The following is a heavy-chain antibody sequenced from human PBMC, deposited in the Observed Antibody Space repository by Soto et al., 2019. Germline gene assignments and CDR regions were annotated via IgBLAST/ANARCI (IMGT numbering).Heavy chain of an antibody. CDR3: ATTVTTVDY. CDR1: GFTFSSYA. V-gene: IGHV3-23*01. CDR2: ISGSGGST. J-gene: IGHJ4*02. Sequence: VGSLRLSCAASGFTFSSYAMSWVRQAPGKGLEWVSAISGSGGSTYYADSVKGRFTISRDNAKNSLYLQMNSLRAEDTAVYYCATTVTTVDYWGQGTLVTVSS. D-gene: IGHD4-17*01.